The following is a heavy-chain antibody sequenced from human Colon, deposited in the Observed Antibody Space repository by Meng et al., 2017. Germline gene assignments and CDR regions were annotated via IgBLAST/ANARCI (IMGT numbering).Heavy chain of an antibody. CDR3: ARHGGWHFDY. CDR1: GGSIISSNY. V-gene: IGHV4-4*02. CDR2: IYLSGSP. D-gene: IGHD6-19*01. Sequence: QVVLPGWAPGRVEPSGTLLLPCSVSGGSIISSNYWSWVRQPPGKGLEWIGQIYLSGSPSYNPSLESRVTISVDKSKNQLSLRLTSVTAADTAIYYCARHGGWHFDYWGQGTLVTVSS. J-gene: IGHJ4*02.